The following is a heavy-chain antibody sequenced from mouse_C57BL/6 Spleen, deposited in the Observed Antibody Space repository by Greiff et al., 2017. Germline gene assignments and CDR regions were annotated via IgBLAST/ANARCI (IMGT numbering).Heavy chain of an antibody. J-gene: IGHJ4*01. V-gene: IGHV5-4*01. Sequence: EVQLVESGGGLVKPGGSLKLSCAASGFTFSSYAMSWVRQTPEKRLEWVATISDGGSYTYYPDNVKGRFTISRDNAKNNLYLQMSHLKSEDTAMYYCARDPERYEYGKPAMDYWGQGTSVTVSS. D-gene: IGHD2-10*02. CDR2: ISDGGSYT. CDR3: ARDPERYEYGKPAMDY. CDR1: GFTFSSYA.